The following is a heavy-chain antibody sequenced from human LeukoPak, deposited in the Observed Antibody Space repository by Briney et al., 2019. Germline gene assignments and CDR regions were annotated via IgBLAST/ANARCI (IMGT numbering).Heavy chain of an antibody. CDR2: ITWNSDNV. Sequence: PGGSLRLSCAASGFTFDDFAMHWVRHAPGKGLEWVSAITWNSDNVGYADSVKGRFTISRDNAKNSLYLQMNSLRTEDTALYYCAKGPTGDAFDIWGQGTIVTVSS. CDR1: GFTFDDFA. D-gene: IGHD1-1*01. J-gene: IGHJ3*02. CDR3: AKGPTGDAFDI. V-gene: IGHV3-9*01.